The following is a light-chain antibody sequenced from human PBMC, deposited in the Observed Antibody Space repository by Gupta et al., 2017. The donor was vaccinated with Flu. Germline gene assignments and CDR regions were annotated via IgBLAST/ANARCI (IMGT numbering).Light chain of an antibody. J-gene: IGKJ5*01. CDR2: GAS. CDR1: QTVSSYY. CDR3: QHYGTSLIS. Sequence: PGERATLSCRATQTVSSYYLAWYQQKPGQAPRLLMYGASTRATGIPDRFSGSGSGTNFTLTISRLEPEDFAVYYCQHYGTSLISFGQGTRLEIK. V-gene: IGKV3-20*01.